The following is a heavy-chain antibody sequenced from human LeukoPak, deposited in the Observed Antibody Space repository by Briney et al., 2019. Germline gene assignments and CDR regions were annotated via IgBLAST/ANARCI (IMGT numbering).Heavy chain of an antibody. J-gene: IGHJ5*02. CDR3: ARHEIRIYYGSGTLNWFDP. CDR1: GASISSSSHY. Sequence: NTSETLSLTCRVSGASISSSSHYWGWIRQPPGKGLEWIGSIYYSGSTYYNPSLKSRVTISVDTSKNQFSLKLNSVTAADTAVYYCARHEIRIYYGSGTLNWFDPWGQGTLVTVSS. D-gene: IGHD3-10*01. V-gene: IGHV4-39*01. CDR2: IYYSGST.